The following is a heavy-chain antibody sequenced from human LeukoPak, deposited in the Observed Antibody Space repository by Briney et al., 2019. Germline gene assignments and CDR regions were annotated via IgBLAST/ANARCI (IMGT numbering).Heavy chain of an antibody. Sequence: GGSLRLSCAASGFTFSSYSMNWVRQAPGKGLEWVSSISSSSSYIYYADSVKGRFTISRDNAKNSLYLQMNSLRAEDTAVYYCASGETRTGTTSLFDYWGQGTLVTVSS. CDR2: ISSSSSYI. J-gene: IGHJ4*02. CDR1: GFTFSSYS. D-gene: IGHD1-1*01. CDR3: ASGETRTGTTSLFDY. V-gene: IGHV3-21*01.